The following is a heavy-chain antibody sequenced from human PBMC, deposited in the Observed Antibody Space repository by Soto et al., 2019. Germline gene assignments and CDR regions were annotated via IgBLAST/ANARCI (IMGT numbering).Heavy chain of an antibody. Sequence: QVQLVQSGAEVKKPGSSVKVSCKASGDAFTNYIFDWVRQAPGQGLEWMGGIIPMFGTPKYAQTYQDRVTISADASTGTAYLELTSLSFDDTAVYYCARGRDQPPVGLYFDSWGEGTRVTVSS. CDR1: GDAFTNYI. CDR3: ARGRDQPPVGLYFDS. V-gene: IGHV1-69*01. J-gene: IGHJ4*02. CDR2: IIPMFGTP. D-gene: IGHD1-26*01.